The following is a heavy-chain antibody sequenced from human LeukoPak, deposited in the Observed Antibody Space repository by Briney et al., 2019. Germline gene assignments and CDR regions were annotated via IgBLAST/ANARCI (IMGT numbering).Heavy chain of an antibody. CDR2: INSDGSST. CDR3: ARVGRGREILPDY. CDR1: GFTFSSYW. J-gene: IGHJ4*02. V-gene: IGHV3-74*01. Sequence: PGGSLRLSCAASGFTFSSYWMHWVRQAPGKGRVWDSHINSDGSSTNYADSVKGRFTISRDNAKNTLYLHMNSLRAEDTAVYYCARVGRGREILPDYWGQGTLVTVSS. D-gene: IGHD1-26*01.